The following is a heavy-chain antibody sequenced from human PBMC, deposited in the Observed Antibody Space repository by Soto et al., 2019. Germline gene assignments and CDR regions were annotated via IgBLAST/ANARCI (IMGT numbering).Heavy chain of an antibody. CDR3: ARDTVEGPLFYFDY. Sequence: GGSLRLSCAASGFTLSGYAMDWVRQAPGKGPECVAYISSSGFTVHYADSVKGRFTISRDNAKNSLYLQMNSLRAEDTAVYYCARDTVEGPLFYFDYWGQGTLVTVSS. V-gene: IGHV3-48*03. D-gene: IGHD2-8*02. J-gene: IGHJ4*02. CDR2: ISSSGFTV. CDR1: GFTLSGYA.